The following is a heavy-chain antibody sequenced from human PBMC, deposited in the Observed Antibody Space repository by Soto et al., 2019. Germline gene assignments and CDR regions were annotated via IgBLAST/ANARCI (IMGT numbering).Heavy chain of an antibody. J-gene: IGHJ5*02. CDR3: AREIRYCSGGSCPNWFDP. CDR2: IYYSGST. V-gene: IGHV4-59*01. D-gene: IGHD2-15*01. CDR1: GGSISSYY. Sequence: SETLSLTCTVSGGSISSYYWSWIRQPPGKGLEWIGYIYYSGSTNYNPSLKSRVTISVDTSKNQFSLRLSSVTAADTAVYYCAREIRYCSGGSCPNWFDPWGQGTLVTVSS.